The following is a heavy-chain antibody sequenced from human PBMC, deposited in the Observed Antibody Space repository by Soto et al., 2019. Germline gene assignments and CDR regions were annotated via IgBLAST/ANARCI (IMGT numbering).Heavy chain of an antibody. CDR2: ISYDGSTR. CDR1: GFTFSIYG. CDR3: AKGVGSSWHVVGDY. Sequence: QVQLVESGGGVVQPGRSLRLSCAASGFTFSIYGMHWVRQAPGKGLDWVAVISYDGSTRFYADSVKGRFTISRDNSKNTRYLQMNSLRADDTAVYYCAKGVGSSWHVVGDYWGQGTLVTVSS. D-gene: IGHD6-13*01. V-gene: IGHV3-30*18. J-gene: IGHJ4*02.